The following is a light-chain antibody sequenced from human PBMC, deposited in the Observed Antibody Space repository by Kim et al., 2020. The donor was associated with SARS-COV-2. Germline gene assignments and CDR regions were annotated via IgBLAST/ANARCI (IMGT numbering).Light chain of an antibody. CDR3: QQCNSYWT. J-gene: IGKJ2*01. CDR1: QSIDTW. Sequence: DIQMTQSPSTLSASVGDRVTITCRASQSIDTWLAWYQQKPGKAPKLLIYKASTLESGVPSRFSGSGSGTEFTLSISSLQPDDFATYYCQQCNSYWTFGQGTKLEI. CDR2: KAS. V-gene: IGKV1-5*03.